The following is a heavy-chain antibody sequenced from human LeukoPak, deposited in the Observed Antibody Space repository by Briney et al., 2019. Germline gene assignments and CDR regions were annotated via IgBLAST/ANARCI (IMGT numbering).Heavy chain of an antibody. CDR3: ARAGNDGDHLWEYYYYYMDV. J-gene: IGHJ6*03. V-gene: IGHV4-39*07. CDR1: GGSISSSSYY. Sequence: SETLSLTCTVSGGSISSSSYYWGWIRQPPGKGLEWIGSIYYSGSTYCNPSLKSRVTISVDTSKNQFSLKLSSVTAADTAVYYCARAGNDGDHLWEYYYYYMDVWGKGTTVTVSS. D-gene: IGHD4-17*01. CDR2: IYYSGST.